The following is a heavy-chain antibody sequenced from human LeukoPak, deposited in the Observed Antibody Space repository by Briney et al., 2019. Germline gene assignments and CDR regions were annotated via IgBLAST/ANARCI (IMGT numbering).Heavy chain of an antibody. CDR1: GFTVSSNY. Sequence: PGGSLRLSCAASGFTVSSNYMSWVRQAPGKGLEWVSVIYSGGSTYYADSVKGRFTISRDNSKNTLYLQMNSLRAEDTAVYYCARDTQGYDILTGYRPYGMDVWGQGTTVTVSS. V-gene: IGHV3-66*01. CDR2: IYSGGST. D-gene: IGHD3-9*01. CDR3: ARDTQGYDILTGYRPYGMDV. J-gene: IGHJ6*02.